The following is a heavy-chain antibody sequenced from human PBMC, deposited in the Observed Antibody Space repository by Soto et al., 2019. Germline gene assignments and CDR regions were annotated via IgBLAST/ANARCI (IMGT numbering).Heavy chain of an antibody. J-gene: IGHJ4*02. CDR2: ISAYNGNT. CDR3: AREYCSSTSCYIPEY. CDR1: GYTFTSYA. D-gene: IGHD2-2*02. V-gene: IGHV1-18*01. Sequence: ASVKVSSKASGYTFTSYAISSLRQSPGQGLEWMGWISAYNGNTNYAQKLQGRVTMTTDTSTSTAYMELRSLRSDDTAVYYCAREYCSSTSCYIPEYWGQGNLVT.